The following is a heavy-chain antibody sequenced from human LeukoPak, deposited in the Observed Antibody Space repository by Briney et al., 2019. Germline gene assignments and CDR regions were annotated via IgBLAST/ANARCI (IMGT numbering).Heavy chain of an antibody. CDR2: IWSDGSNR. Sequence: PGRPQTLPCAASNFLFSHCGMHWVRQAPGKGLEWVAVIWSDGSNRYYADSVKGRFTVSRDNSHNTVYLQMNYLRPEDTAVYYCAKDAQRGFDYSNSLEKWSQGTLVTVA. V-gene: IGHV3-33*06. CDR3: AKDAQRGFDYSNSLEK. J-gene: IGHJ4*02. D-gene: IGHD4-11*01. CDR1: NFLFSHCG.